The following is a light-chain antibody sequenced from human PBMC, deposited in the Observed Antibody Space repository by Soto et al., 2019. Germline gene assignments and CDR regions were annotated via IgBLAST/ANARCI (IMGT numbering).Light chain of an antibody. CDR1: SAKMKSDY. V-gene: IGLV1-47*01. CDR3: ASWDDRWV. Sequence: QPVLTQPPSASGTPGQRVTISCSRSSAKMKSDYVSWYQHLPGTAPKLLMYRNNQRPSGVPDRFSGSRSGTSASLAISGLRSEDEGDYYCASWDDRWVFGGGTKVTVL. CDR2: RNN. J-gene: IGLJ3*02.